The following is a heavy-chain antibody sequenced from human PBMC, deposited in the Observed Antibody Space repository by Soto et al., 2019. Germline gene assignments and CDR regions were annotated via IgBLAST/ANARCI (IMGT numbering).Heavy chain of an antibody. J-gene: IGHJ4*02. V-gene: IGHV4-30-4*01. D-gene: IGHD5-12*01. Sequence: SETLSLTCTVSGGSISSGDYYWSWIRQPPGKGLEWIGYIYYSGSTYYNPSLKSRVTISVDTSKNQFSLKLSSVTAADTAVYYCARGRRWLLIFDYWGQGTLVTVSS. CDR3: ARGRRWLLIFDY. CDR2: IYYSGST. CDR1: GGSISSGDYY.